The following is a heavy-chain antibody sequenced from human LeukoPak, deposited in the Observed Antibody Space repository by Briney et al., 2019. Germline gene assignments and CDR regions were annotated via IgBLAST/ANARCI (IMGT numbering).Heavy chain of an antibody. D-gene: IGHD3-3*01. CDR3: ARVYRDDFWSGYSTHFDS. V-gene: IGHV4-59*08. Sequence: SETLSLTCSVSGGSISSYYWSWIGQPPGKGLEWIGYIYYSGSTNYNPSLKSRVTISVDTSKNQFSLILSSVTAADTAVYSCARVYRDDFWSGYSTHFDSWGQGTLVTVSS. CDR1: GGSISSYY. J-gene: IGHJ4*02. CDR2: IYYSGST.